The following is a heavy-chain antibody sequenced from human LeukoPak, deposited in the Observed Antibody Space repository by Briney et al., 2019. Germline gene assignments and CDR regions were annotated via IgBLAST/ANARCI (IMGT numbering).Heavy chain of an antibody. D-gene: IGHD2-15*01. CDR2: ISGSGGST. CDR3: AKPYCSGGSCYSAGFPFDI. Sequence: GSLRLSCAASGFTFSSYAMSWVRQAPGKGLEWVSAISGSGGSTYYADSVKGRFTISRDNSKNTLYLQMNSLRAEDTAVYYCAKPYCSGGSCYSAGFPFDIWGQGTMVTVSS. CDR1: GFTFSSYA. J-gene: IGHJ3*02. V-gene: IGHV3-23*01.